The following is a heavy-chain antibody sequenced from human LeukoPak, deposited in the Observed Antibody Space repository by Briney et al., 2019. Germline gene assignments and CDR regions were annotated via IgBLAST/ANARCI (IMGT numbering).Heavy chain of an antibody. V-gene: IGHV3-48*03. CDR3: ARGSREPRGYLDS. Sequence: GWSLRLSCAASAFAFSSYEMNWVRQAPGKGLEWVSYISSSGRSIYYADSVKGRFTISRDNAKNSLYLQMNSLRAEDTAVYYCARGSREPRGYLDSWGQGTLVTVSS. J-gene: IGHJ4*02. CDR2: ISSSGRSI. D-gene: IGHD1-26*01. CDR1: AFAFSSYE.